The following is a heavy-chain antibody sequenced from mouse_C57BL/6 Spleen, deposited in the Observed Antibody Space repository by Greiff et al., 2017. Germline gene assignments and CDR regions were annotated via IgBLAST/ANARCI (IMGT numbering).Heavy chain of an antibody. CDR1: GYAFTNYL. CDR2: INPGSGGT. V-gene: IGHV1-54*01. CDR3: ARASSGYWFAY. Sequence: QVQLQQSGAELVRPGTSVKVSCKASGYAFTNYLIEWVKQRPGQGLEWIGVINPGSGGTNYNEKFKGKATLTADKSSSTAYMQLSSLTSEDSAVXFCARASSGYWFAYWGQGTLVTVSA. J-gene: IGHJ3*01. D-gene: IGHD3-2*02.